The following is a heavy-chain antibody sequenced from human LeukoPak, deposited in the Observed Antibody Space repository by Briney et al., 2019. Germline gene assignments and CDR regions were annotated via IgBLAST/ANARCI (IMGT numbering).Heavy chain of an antibody. Sequence: PGGSLRLSCAASGFTFSTYWMTWVRQAPGKGLEWVANIKQDGSEENYVDSVKGRFTISRDNAKNSLFLQMNSLRAEDTAVYYCARDSGAKVGGYYFDYWGQGTLVTVSS. CDR1: GFTFSTYW. D-gene: IGHD1-14*01. J-gene: IGHJ4*02. CDR2: IKQDGSEE. V-gene: IGHV3-7*01. CDR3: ARDSGAKVGGYYFDY.